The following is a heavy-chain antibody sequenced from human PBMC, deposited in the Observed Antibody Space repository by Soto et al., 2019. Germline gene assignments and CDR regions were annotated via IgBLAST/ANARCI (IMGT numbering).Heavy chain of an antibody. CDR1: GGTFITST. J-gene: IGHJ5*02. Sequence: QVHLVQSGAEVKKPGSSVKVSCKASGGTFITSTISWVRQAPGQGPEWMGRIIPIINIVNKAQKFQGRVTITADKSTSTSYRELSILRSDDTAVYYRAREGGSSWPNWFDPWGQGTLVTVSS. D-gene: IGHD6-13*01. V-gene: IGHV1-69*02. CDR3: AREGGSSWPNWFDP. CDR2: IIPIINIV.